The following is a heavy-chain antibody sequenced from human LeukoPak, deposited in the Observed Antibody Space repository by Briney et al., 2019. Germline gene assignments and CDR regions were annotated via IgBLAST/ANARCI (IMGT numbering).Heavy chain of an antibody. CDR3: ARVLTQDIVVVPAAIYLGWFDP. J-gene: IGHJ5*02. D-gene: IGHD2-2*01. CDR2: IYYSGST. Sequence: SETLSLTCTVSGGSISSSSYYWGWIRQPPGKGLEWIGSIYYSGSTYYNPSLKSRVTISVDTSKNQFSLKLSSVTAADTAVYYCARVLTQDIVVVPAAIYLGWFDPWGQGTLVTVSS. V-gene: IGHV4-39*07. CDR1: GGSISSSSYY.